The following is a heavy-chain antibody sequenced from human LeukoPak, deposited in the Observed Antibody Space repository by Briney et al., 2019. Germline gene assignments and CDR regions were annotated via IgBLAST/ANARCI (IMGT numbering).Heavy chain of an antibody. CDR1: GFTFSSYA. D-gene: IGHD4-17*01. Sequence: GGSLRLSCAASGFTFSSYAMSWVRQAPGRGLEWVSAISGSGGSTYYADSVKGRFTISRDNSKNTLYLQMNSLRTEDTAVYYCAKNYGDYFSYWYFDLWGRGTLVTVSS. CDR3: AKNYGDYFSYWYFDL. J-gene: IGHJ2*01. V-gene: IGHV3-23*01. CDR2: ISGSGGST.